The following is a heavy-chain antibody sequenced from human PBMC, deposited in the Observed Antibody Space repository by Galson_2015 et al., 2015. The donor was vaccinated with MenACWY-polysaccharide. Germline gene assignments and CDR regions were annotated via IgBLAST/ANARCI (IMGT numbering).Heavy chain of an antibody. J-gene: IGHJ4*02. CDR2: IKSDGSGT. Sequence: SLRLSCAASGFTFSTYWMHWVRQAPGKGLVWVSRIKSDGSGTNYADSVKGRLTISRDNAKNTLYLQMNSLRAEDTALYYCARGYSAYDWGQGTLVTVSA. D-gene: IGHD5-12*01. V-gene: IGHV3-74*01. CDR1: GFTFSTYW. CDR3: ARGYSAYD.